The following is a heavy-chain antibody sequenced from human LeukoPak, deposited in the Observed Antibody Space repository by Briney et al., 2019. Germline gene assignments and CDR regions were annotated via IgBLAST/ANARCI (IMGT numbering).Heavy chain of an antibody. D-gene: IGHD6-13*01. Sequence: QPGGSLRLSCAASGFTFSSYWMSWVRQAPGKGLEWVDKIKQDGREKYYVDSVKGRFTISRDNAKNSLYLQMNSLRAEDTAVYYCAGSSWYYFDYWGQGTLVTVSS. J-gene: IGHJ4*02. CDR1: GFTFSSYW. CDR3: AGSSWYYFDY. CDR2: IKQDGREK. V-gene: IGHV3-7*01.